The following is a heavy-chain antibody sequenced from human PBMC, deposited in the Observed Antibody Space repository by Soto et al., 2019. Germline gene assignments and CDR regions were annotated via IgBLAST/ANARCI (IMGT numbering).Heavy chain of an antibody. Sequence: GGSLRLSCAASGFTFSSYAMHWVRQAPGKGLEWVAVISYDGSNKYYADSVKGRFTISRDNSKNMLYLQMNSLRAEDTAVYYCARAPTGSYYDSSGYYSLPYYWGQGTLVTVSS. CDR3: ARAPTGSYYDSSGYYSLPYY. V-gene: IGHV3-30-3*01. J-gene: IGHJ4*02. CDR1: GFTFSSYA. D-gene: IGHD3-22*01. CDR2: ISYDGSNK.